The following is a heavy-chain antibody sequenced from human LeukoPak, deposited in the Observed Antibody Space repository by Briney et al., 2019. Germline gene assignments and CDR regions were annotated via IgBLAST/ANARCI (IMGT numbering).Heavy chain of an antibody. Sequence: GASVKVSCKASAYTFTSYGISWVRQAPGQGLEWMGWISAYNGNTNYAQKLQGRVTMTTETPTTTAYMELRSLRSDDTAVYYCARGYCSSTSCYLQYYYYMDVWGKGTTVTVSS. CDR3: ARGYCSSTSCYLQYYYYMDV. V-gene: IGHV1-18*01. J-gene: IGHJ6*03. CDR1: AYTFTSYG. CDR2: ISAYNGNT. D-gene: IGHD2-2*01.